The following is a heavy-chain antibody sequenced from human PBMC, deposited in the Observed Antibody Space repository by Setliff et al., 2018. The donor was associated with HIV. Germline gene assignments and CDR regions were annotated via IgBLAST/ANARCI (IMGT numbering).Heavy chain of an antibody. Sequence: LSLTCTVSGISISSYYWSWIRQPAGKGLEWIGRINRSGSTKYNPSLKSRVTMSVDTSKNYVSLKLNSVTAADTAVYYCAREDYNWNDLRWFDPWGQGTLVTVS. J-gene: IGHJ5*02. CDR2: INRSGST. CDR1: GISISSYY. D-gene: IGHD1-1*01. V-gene: IGHV4-4*07. CDR3: AREDYNWNDLRWFDP.